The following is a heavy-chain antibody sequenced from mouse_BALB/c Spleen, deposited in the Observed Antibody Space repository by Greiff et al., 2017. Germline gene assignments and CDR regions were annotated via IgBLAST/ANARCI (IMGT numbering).Heavy chain of an antibody. CDR3: SRSGDYDCGGVFAY. J-gene: IGHJ3*01. Sequence: VQLQQSGPELVRPGVSVKISCKGSGYTFTDYAMHWVKQSHAKSLEWIGVISTYSGNTNYNQKFKGKATMTVDKSSSTAYMELARLTSEDSAIYYCSRSGDYDCGGVFAYWGQGTLVTVSA. V-gene: IGHV1-67*01. CDR1: GYTFTDYA. D-gene: IGHD2-4*01. CDR2: ISTYSGNT.